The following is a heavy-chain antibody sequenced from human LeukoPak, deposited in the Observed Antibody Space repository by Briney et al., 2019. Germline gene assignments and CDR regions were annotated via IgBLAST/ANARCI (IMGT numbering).Heavy chain of an antibody. V-gene: IGHV3-48*02. Sequence: PGGSLRLSCAASGFTFSSYTMNWVRQAPGKGLEWVSYISSSSTTIYYADSVRGRFTISRDNAKNSLYLQMNSLRDEDTAVYYCARVYGDYRVDYWAREPWSPSP. CDR3: ARVYGDYRVDY. D-gene: IGHD4-17*01. CDR1: GFTFSSYT. J-gene: IGHJ4*02. CDR2: ISSSSTTI.